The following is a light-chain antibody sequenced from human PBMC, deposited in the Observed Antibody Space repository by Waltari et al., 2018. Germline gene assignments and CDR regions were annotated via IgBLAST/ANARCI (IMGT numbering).Light chain of an antibody. CDR2: AGS. CDR3: QQSYSTPRT. CDR1: HSISSY. J-gene: IGKJ1*01. Sequence: DIQMTQSPSSLSASLRDRVTLPCRASHSISSYLTLSQQKPGKAPKLRTYAGSSLQSVVPSRFGGSGSGTDFTLTISSLQPEDFATYYCQQSYSTPRTFGQGTKVEIK. V-gene: IGKV1-39*01.